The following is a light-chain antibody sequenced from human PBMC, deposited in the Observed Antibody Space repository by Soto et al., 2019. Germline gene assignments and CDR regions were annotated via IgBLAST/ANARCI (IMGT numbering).Light chain of an antibody. V-gene: IGLV9-49*01. J-gene: IGLJ2*01. CDR3: GAAHGSGRNFVVV. CDR2: VGTGGIVG. CDR1: SGYSNYK. Sequence: QSVLTQPPSASASLGASVTLTCTLSSGYSNYKVDWYQQRPGKGPRFVMRVGTGGIVGSKGDGIPDRFSVLGSGLNRYLTIKNIQEEYESDYHCGAAHGSGRNFVVVFCGGTKVTVL.